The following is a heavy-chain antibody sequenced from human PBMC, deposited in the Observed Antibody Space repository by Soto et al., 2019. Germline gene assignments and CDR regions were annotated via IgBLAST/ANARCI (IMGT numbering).Heavy chain of an antibody. D-gene: IGHD2-2*01. CDR2: FYYSENT. CDR1: GGSISSRSYS. J-gene: IGHJ6*02. V-gene: IGHV4-39*01. CDR3: AKLAGYCSGNSCHRDYAMDV. Sequence: SETLSLTCSVPGGSISSRSYSWGWIRQPQGEGLEWIGTFYYSENTYYNPSLKSRVSISVDTSKNQFSLKVSSVTAADTAVYYCAKLAGYCSGNSCHRDYAMDVWGQGTTVT.